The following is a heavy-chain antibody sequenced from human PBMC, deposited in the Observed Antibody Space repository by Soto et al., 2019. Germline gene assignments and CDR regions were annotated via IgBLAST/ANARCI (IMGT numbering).Heavy chain of an antibody. J-gene: IGHJ6*02. D-gene: IGHD5-18*01. V-gene: IGHV1-69*01. CDR1: GGTFSSYA. CDR3: ARDRGRGDSYGLGDGMDV. CDR2: IIPIFGTA. Sequence: QVQLVQSGAEVKKPGSSVKVSCKASGGTFSSYAISWVRQAPGQGLEWMGGIIPIFGTANYAQKFQGRVTITADESTRTAYMELSSLRSEDTAVYYCARDRGRGDSYGLGDGMDVWGQGTTVTVSS.